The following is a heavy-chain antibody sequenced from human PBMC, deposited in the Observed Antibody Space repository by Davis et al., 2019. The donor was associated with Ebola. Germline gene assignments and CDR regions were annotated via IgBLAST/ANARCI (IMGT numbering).Heavy chain of an antibody. D-gene: IGHD3-10*01. CDR1: GGSISSSNW. J-gene: IGHJ4*02. CDR2: ISQSGST. V-gene: IGHV4-4*02. CDR3: ARLYGSGSSFDY. Sequence: MPSETLSLTCAVSGGSISSSNWWSWVRQPPGKGLEWIGEISQSGSTNYNPSLKSRVTISVDKSKNQFSLKLSSVTAADTAVYYCARLYGSGSSFDYWGQGTLVTVSS.